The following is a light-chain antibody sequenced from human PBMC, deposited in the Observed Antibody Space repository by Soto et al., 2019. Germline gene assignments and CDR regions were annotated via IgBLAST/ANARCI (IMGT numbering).Light chain of an antibody. CDR2: DAS. CDR1: QSVSSY. V-gene: IGKV3-11*01. CDR3: PQRSNWPPEIT. Sequence: EIVLTQSPATLSLSPGERATLSCRASQSVSSYLAWSQQKPGQAPRLLIYDASNRATGIPARFSGSGSGTDFTLTISSLEPADFAVYYCPQRSNWPPEITFGPGTKVDIK. J-gene: IGKJ3*01.